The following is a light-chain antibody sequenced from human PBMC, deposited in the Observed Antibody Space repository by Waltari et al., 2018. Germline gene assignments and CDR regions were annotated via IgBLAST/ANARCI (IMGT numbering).Light chain of an antibody. V-gene: IGLV2-14*01. CDR2: GVT. Sequence: QSALTQPASVSGSPGQSITISCTGTSRDIGAYDYVSWYVQYPDTAPRLLIFGVTKRPSGVSGRFSGSKSGNAASLTISGLRTEDEADYICSSYASSSAVIFGGGTKVTVL. CDR3: SSYASSSAVI. CDR1: SRDIGAYDY. J-gene: IGLJ2*01.